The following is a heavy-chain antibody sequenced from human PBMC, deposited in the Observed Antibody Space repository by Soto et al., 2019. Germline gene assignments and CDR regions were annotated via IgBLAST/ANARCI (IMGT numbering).Heavy chain of an antibody. CDR2: ITYDGSNK. D-gene: IGHD3-9*01. V-gene: IGHV3-30-3*01. Sequence: PGGSLRLSCAASGFTFSSYAMHWFRQAPGKGLEWVAVITYDGSNKYYADSVKGRFTISRDNSKNTRYLQMNSLRAEDTAVYYCARDGPLNYDILTGYYPYYYYGMDVWGQGTTVTVSS. CDR1: GFTFSSYA. CDR3: ARDGPLNYDILTGYYPYYYYGMDV. J-gene: IGHJ6*02.